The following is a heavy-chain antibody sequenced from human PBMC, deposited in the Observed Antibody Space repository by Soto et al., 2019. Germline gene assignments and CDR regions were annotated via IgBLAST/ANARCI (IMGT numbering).Heavy chain of an antibody. CDR1: GFTFSSYA. Sequence: QVQLVESGGGVVQPGRSLRLSCAASGFTFSSYAMHWVRQAPGKGLEWVAVISYDGSNKYYADSVKCRFTISRDNSKNTLYLQMNTLRAEDTAVYYCARDHVRAVAGTYDAFDIWGQGTMVTVSS. V-gene: IGHV3-30-3*01. CDR3: ARDHVRAVAGTYDAFDI. CDR2: ISYDGSNK. J-gene: IGHJ3*02. D-gene: IGHD6-19*01.